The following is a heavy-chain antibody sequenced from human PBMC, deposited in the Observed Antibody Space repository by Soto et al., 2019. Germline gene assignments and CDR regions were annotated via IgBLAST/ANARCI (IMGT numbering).Heavy chain of an antibody. J-gene: IGHJ4*02. Sequence: EVQLVESGGGLVQPGRSLRLSCAASGFTFDDYAMHWVRQGPGKGLEWVSSISWNSGNLGYADSVKGRFTISRDNAKNSLYLQMNSLIGEDTALYYCAKGASTTVLAFNDYWGQGTLVTVSS. CDR3: AKGASTTVLAFNDY. D-gene: IGHD4-17*01. V-gene: IGHV3-9*01. CDR2: ISWNSGNL. CDR1: GFTFDDYA.